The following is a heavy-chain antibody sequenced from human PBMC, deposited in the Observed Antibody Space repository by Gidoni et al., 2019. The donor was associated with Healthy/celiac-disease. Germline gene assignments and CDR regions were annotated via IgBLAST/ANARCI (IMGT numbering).Heavy chain of an antibody. D-gene: IGHD1-26*01. CDR2: ISGSGGST. CDR3: AKDLILDGSFYYDYYGMDV. J-gene: IGHJ6*02. V-gene: IGHV3-23*04. CDR1: GFTFSSYA. Sequence: EVQLVESGGGLVQPGGSLSLSCAASGFTFSSYAMSWVRPAPGKGLEWVSAISGSGGSTYYADSVKGRFTISRDNSKNTLYLQMNSLRAEDTAVYYCAKDLILDGSFYYDYYGMDVWGQGTTVTVSS.